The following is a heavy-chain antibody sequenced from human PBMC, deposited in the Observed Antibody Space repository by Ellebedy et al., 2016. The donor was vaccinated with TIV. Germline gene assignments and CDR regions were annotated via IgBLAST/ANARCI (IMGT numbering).Heavy chain of an antibody. V-gene: IGHV3-30-3*01. CDR3: AKVPVTYGNYGGDYYAMDV. D-gene: IGHD4-17*01. J-gene: IGHJ6*02. CDR1: GFTFSSYA. CDR2: ISYDGSTK. Sequence: GGSLRLXXAASGFTFSSYAMHWVRQAPGKGLEWVALISYDGSTKYYADFVKGRFTISRDNSQNTLYVQMSSLRAEDTAVYYCAKVPVTYGNYGGDYYAMDVWGQGTTVTVSS.